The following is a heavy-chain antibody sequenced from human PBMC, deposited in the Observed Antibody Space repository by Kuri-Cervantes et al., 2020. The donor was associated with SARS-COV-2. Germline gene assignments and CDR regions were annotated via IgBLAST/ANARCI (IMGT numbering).Heavy chain of an antibody. Sequence: SVKVSCKASGGTFSSYAISWVRQAPGQGLEWMGGIIPIFGTANYAQKFQGRVTITADGSTSTAYMELSSLRSEDTAVYYCARDQERRGYSYGYSISSWGQGTLVTVSS. V-gene: IGHV1-69*13. CDR1: GGTFSSYA. CDR2: IIPIFGTA. CDR3: ARDQERRGYSYGYSISS. J-gene: IGHJ4*02. D-gene: IGHD5-18*01.